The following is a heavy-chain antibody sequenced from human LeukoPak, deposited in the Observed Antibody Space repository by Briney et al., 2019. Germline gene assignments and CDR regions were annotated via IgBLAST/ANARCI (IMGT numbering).Heavy chain of an antibody. J-gene: IGHJ4*02. CDR3: ARHFRSHCSSTSCYRAFDY. CDR2: FSAGGST. D-gene: IGHD2-2*02. CDR1: GGSISNYY. V-gene: IGHV4-4*07. Sequence: PSETLSLTCSVSGGSISNYYWSWIRQPAGKGLEWIGRFSAGGSTYYNPSLKSRVTISVDTSKNQFSLKLSSVTAADTAVYYCARHFRSHCSSTSCYRAFDYWGQGTLVTVSS.